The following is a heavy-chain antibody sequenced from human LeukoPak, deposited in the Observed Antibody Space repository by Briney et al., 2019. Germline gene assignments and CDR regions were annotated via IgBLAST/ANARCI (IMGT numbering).Heavy chain of an antibody. CDR1: GFTFSSYA. CDR3: AKFSSASSGWYGDSPIGAFDI. D-gene: IGHD6-19*01. Sequence: GGSLRLSCAASGFTFSSYAMSWVRQAPGKGLEWVSAISGSGGSTYYADSVKGRFTISRDNSKNTLYLQMNSLRAEDTAVYYCAKFSSASSGWYGDSPIGAFDIWGQGTMVTVSS. V-gene: IGHV3-23*01. CDR2: ISGSGGST. J-gene: IGHJ3*02.